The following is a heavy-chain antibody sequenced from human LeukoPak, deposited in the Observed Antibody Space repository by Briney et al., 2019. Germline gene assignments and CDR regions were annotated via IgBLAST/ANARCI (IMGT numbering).Heavy chain of an antibody. CDR2: IHDSGET. D-gene: IGHD2-8*01. CDR3: ARGVGWFDP. CDR1: GGSISSHY. Sequence: PSEALSLTCNVSGGSISSHYWSWIRQPPGRGLEWIGYIHDSGETNYNPSLKSRVTISVDTPKNQLSLKLSSVTAADTAVYYCARGVGWFDPWGQGTLVTVSS. V-gene: IGHV4-59*11. J-gene: IGHJ5*02.